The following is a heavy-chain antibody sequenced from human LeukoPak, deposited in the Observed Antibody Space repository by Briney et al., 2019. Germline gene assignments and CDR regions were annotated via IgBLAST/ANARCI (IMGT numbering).Heavy chain of an antibody. J-gene: IGHJ4*02. CDR3: AREFRQWLVRGNFDY. V-gene: IGHV1-46*01. Sequence: ASVKVSCKASGYTFTGYYMHWVRQAPGQGLEWMGIINPSGGSTSYAQKFQGRVTMTRDTSTSTVYMELSSLRSEDTAVYYCAREFRQWLVRGNFDYWGQGTLVTVSS. CDR2: INPSGGST. D-gene: IGHD6-19*01. CDR1: GYTFTGYY.